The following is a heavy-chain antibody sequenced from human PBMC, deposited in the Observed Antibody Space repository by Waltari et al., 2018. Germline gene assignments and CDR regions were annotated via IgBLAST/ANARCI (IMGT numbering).Heavy chain of an antibody. CDR1: GGTFSSYA. V-gene: IGHV1-69*01. Sequence: QVQLVQSGAEVKKPGSSVKVSCKASGGTFSSYAISWVRQAPGQGLEWRGGINPIFGTANYAQKFQGRVTITADESTSTAYMELSSLRSEDTAVYYCARDRCSSTSCSQYFDYWGQGTLVTVSS. CDR3: ARDRCSSTSCSQYFDY. CDR2: INPIFGTA. D-gene: IGHD2-2*01. J-gene: IGHJ4*02.